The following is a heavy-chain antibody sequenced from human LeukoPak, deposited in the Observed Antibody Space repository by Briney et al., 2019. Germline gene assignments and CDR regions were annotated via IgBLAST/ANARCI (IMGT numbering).Heavy chain of an antibody. CDR2: IRYDGSNK. D-gene: IGHD3-3*01. CDR3: AKDLPSYDFWSGSMY. V-gene: IGHV3-30*02. CDR1: GFTFSSYG. J-gene: IGHJ4*02. Sequence: GGSLRLSCAASGFTFSSYGMHWVRQAPGKGLEWVAFIRYDGSNKYYADSVKGRFTISRDNSKKTLYLQMNSLSAEDTALYYCAKDLPSYDFWSGSMYWGQGTLVTLSS.